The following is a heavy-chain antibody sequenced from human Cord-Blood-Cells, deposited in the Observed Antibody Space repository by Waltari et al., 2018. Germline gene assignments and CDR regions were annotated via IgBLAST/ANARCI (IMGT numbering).Heavy chain of an antibody. J-gene: IGHJ3*02. CDR1: GYTFTSYG. CDR2: INAGNGNT. V-gene: IGHV1-3*01. Sequence: QVQLVQSGAEVKKPGASVKVSCKASGYTFTSYGMPWVRQAPGQRLEWMGWINAGNGNTKYSQKFQGRVTITRDTSASTAYMELSSLRSEDTAVYYCARRYSGYDDAFDIWGQGTMVTVSS. CDR3: ARRYSGYDDAFDI. D-gene: IGHD5-12*01.